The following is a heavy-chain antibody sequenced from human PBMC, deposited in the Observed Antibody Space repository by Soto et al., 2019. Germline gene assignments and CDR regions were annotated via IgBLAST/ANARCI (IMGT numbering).Heavy chain of an antibody. CDR1: GGSINCFY. D-gene: IGHD3-3*01. CDR3: SRLEADDFWSGYYPNSYYYYYMDV. CDR2: IYYSGST. V-gene: IGHV4-59*01. Sequence: SETLSLTCTVLGGSINCFYWSWILHIPVNGIERIVYIYYSGSTNYNPSLKSRVTISVDTSKNQFSLKLSSVTAADMAVYYCSRLEADDFWSGYYPNSYYYYYMDVWGKGTTVTVS. J-gene: IGHJ6*03.